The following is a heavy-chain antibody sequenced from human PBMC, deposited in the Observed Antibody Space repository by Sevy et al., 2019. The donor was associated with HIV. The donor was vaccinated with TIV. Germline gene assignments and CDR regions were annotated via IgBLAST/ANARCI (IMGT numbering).Heavy chain of an antibody. CDR1: GFTFGSYG. CDR3: ARERTYLFDY. V-gene: IGHV3-33*01. Sequence: GGSLRLSCVASGFTFGSYGMLWVRQAPGKGLEWVADIWFDGSNIHYADSVRGRFTISRDNSRNTLSLHMGSLRVEDTAVYYCARERTYLFDYCGQGTLVTVSS. CDR2: IWFDGSNI. J-gene: IGHJ4*02.